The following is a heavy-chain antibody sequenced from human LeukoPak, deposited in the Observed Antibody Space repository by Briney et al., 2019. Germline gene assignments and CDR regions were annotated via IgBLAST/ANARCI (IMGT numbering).Heavy chain of an antibody. CDR1: GFTFTNWW. V-gene: IGHV3-7*01. J-gene: IGHJ4*02. CDR3: AKDLNWETY. Sequence: PGESLRLSCAASGFTFTNWWMTWVRQAPGRGLEWVASIKGDGSEKYYVDSVKGRFTISRDNAKSSLYLQVNNLRADDTAVYYCAKDLNWETYWGQGTLVTVSS. D-gene: IGHD7-27*01. CDR2: IKGDGSEK.